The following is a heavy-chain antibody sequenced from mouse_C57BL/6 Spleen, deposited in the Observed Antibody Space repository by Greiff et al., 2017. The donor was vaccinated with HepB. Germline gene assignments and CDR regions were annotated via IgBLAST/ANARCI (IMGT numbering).Heavy chain of an antibody. V-gene: IGHV5-16*01. J-gene: IGHJ1*03. Sequence: EVQLVESEGGLVQPGSSMKLSCTASGFTFSDYYMAWVRQVPEKGLEWVANINYDGSSTYYLDSLKSRFIISRDNAKNILYLQMSRLKSEDTATYYCARDRSNYWYFDVWGTGTTVTVSS. CDR2: INYDGSST. CDR3: ARDRSNYWYFDV. D-gene: IGHD2-5*01. CDR1: GFTFSDYY.